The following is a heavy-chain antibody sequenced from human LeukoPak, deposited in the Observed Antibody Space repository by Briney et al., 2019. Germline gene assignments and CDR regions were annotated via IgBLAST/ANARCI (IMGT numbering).Heavy chain of an antibody. CDR3: ARAKSLLRFLEWYPSYFDY. J-gene: IGHJ4*02. V-gene: IGHV4-34*01. CDR1: GGSISSYY. CDR2: INHSGST. Sequence: SETLSLTCTVSGGSISSYYWSWIRQPPGKGLEWIGEINHSGSTNYNPSLKSRVTISVDTSKSQFSLKLSSVTAADTAVYYCARAKSLLRFLEWYPSYFDYWGQGTLVTVSS. D-gene: IGHD3-3*01.